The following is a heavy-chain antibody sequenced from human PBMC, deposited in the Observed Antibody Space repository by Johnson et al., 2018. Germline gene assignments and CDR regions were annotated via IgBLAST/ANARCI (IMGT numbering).Heavy chain of an antibody. D-gene: IGHD2-21*01. J-gene: IGHJ6*03. V-gene: IGHV3-74*01. Sequence: EVQLVETGGGVVQPWGSLRLSCAASGFTFSTYWMHWVRQVPGKGLVWVARLKSDGSFTTYAASVKGRFTIPRDNLKNTLYLQMNSLRVEDTAVYYCTRDPLYGDGYYYMDAWGRGTTVTVSS. CDR3: TRDPLYGDGYYYMDA. CDR1: GFTFSTYW. CDR2: LKSDGSFT.